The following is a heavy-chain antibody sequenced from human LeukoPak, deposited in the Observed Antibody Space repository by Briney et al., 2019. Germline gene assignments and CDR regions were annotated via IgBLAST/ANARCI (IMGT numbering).Heavy chain of an antibody. V-gene: IGHV4-39*01. J-gene: IGHJ4*02. CDR1: GGSISSSRYY. Sequence: SETLSLTCTVSGGSISSSRYYWGWIRPPPGKGLEWIGNIYYSGSTYYNPSLKSRVTISVDTSNNQFSLKLSSVTAADTAVYYCYYGSGSYYVDYWGQGTLVTVSS. D-gene: IGHD3-10*01. CDR3: YYGSGSYYVDY. CDR2: IYYSGST.